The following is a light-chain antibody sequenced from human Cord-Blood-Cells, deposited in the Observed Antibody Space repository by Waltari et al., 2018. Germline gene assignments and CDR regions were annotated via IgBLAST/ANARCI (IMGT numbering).Light chain of an antibody. CDR3: QQYNNWHPLT. CDR1: QSVSSN. J-gene: IGKJ4*01. CDR2: GAS. Sequence: EILMTQSPATLSVSPGERATLSCRASQSVSSNLAWYQQNPGQAPRLRIYGASTRATGIPARFSGIGSGTEFTLTISSLQSEDFAVYYCQQYNNWHPLTFGGGTKVEI. V-gene: IGKV3-15*01.